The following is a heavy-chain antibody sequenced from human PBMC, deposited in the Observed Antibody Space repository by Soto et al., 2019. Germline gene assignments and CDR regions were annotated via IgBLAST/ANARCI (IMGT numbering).Heavy chain of an antibody. V-gene: IGHV3-30-3*01. D-gene: IGHD3-10*01. Sequence: GGSLRLSCAASGFTFSSYAMHWVRQAPGKGLEWVAVISYDGSNKYYADSVKGRFTISRDNSKNTLYLQMNSLRAEDTAVYYCARDPLMGGMGWFGEFLNPKYYYYGMDVWGQGTTVTVSS. CDR1: GFTFSSYA. CDR2: ISYDGSNK. J-gene: IGHJ6*02. CDR3: ARDPLMGGMGWFGEFLNPKYYYYGMDV.